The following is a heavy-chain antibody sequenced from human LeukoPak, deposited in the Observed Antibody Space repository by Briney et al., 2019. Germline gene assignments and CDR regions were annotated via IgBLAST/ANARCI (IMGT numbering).Heavy chain of an antibody. J-gene: IGHJ6*04. D-gene: IGHD3-10*02. CDR1: GFTFSSYG. CDR2: ISGSGGNT. V-gene: IGHV3-23*01. CDR3: AELGITMIGGV. Sequence: GGSLRLSCAASGFTFSSYGMSWVRQTPGKRLEWVSAISGSGGNTYDTDSVKGRFTISRDNAKNSLYLQMNSLRAEDTAVYYCAELGITMIGGVWGKGATVTISS.